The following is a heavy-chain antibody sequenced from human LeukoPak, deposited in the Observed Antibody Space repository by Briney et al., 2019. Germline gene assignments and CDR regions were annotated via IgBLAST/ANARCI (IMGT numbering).Heavy chain of an antibody. D-gene: IGHD4-11*01. CDR3: ATYDYTFFDY. Sequence: ASVKVSFKASGYTFTDYYMHWVRQAPGQGLEWMGWINPNSGGTKYAQKFQGRVTLTRDTSISTAYMELAGLRSDDTAVYYCATYDYTFFDYWGQGTLVTVST. CDR1: GYTFTDYY. J-gene: IGHJ4*02. CDR2: INPNSGGT. V-gene: IGHV1-2*02.